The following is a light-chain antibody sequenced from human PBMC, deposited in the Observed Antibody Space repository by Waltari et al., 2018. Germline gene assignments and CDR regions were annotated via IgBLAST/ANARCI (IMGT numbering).Light chain of an antibody. Sequence: QSALTQPASVSGSPGQSITISCTGSSSDVGTYNYVSWYQQHTGKAPKLMIFDVSIRPSGVSNRFSGSKSDNTASLTISGLQAEDEADYYCSSYISSSTLELFGGGTSLTVL. CDR3: SSYISSSTLEL. CDR1: SSDVGTYNY. J-gene: IGLJ2*01. CDR2: DVS. V-gene: IGLV2-14*03.